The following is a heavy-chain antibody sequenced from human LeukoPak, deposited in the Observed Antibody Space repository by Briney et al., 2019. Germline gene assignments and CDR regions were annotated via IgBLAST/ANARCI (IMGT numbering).Heavy chain of an antibody. D-gene: IGHD5-24*01. J-gene: IGHJ4*02. Sequence: ASVKVSCKASGGTFSSYAISWVRQAPGQGLEWMGRIIPIFGTAKYAQKFQGRATITTDETTSTAYMELSSLRSEDTAVYYCARDRRDGYNGYFDYWGQGTLVTVSS. CDR3: ARDRRDGYNGYFDY. CDR1: GGTFSSYA. V-gene: IGHV1-69*05. CDR2: IIPIFGTA.